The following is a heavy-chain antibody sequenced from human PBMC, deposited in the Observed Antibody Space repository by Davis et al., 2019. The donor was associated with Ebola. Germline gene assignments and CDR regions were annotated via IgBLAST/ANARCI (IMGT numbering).Heavy chain of an antibody. CDR3: ARDTRLDIVLMVYADGTFDY. V-gene: IGHV1-2*06. D-gene: IGHD2-8*01. CDR1: GYTFTGYY. CDR2: INPNSGGT. Sequence: AASVKVSCKASGYTFTGYYMHWVRQAPGQGLEWRGRINPNSGGTNYAQKFQGRVTMTRDTSISTAYMELSRLRSDDTAVYYCARDTRLDIVLMVYADGTFDYWGQGTLVTVSS. J-gene: IGHJ4*02.